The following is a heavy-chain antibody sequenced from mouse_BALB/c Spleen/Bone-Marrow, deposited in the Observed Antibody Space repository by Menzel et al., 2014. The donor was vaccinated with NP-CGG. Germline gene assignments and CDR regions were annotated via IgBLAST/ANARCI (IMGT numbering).Heavy chain of an antibody. CDR2: ILPGSGST. Sequence: VQLQESGAELMKPGASVKISCKATGYTFSSYWIEWVKQRPGHGLEWIGEILPGSGSTNYNEKFKGKATFTADTSSNTAYMQLSSLTSEGTAVYFCARPPYYYGSRPYWYFDVWGAGTTVTVSS. CDR3: ARPPYYYGSRPYWYFDV. V-gene: IGHV1-9*01. CDR1: GYTFSSYW. J-gene: IGHJ1*01. D-gene: IGHD1-1*01.